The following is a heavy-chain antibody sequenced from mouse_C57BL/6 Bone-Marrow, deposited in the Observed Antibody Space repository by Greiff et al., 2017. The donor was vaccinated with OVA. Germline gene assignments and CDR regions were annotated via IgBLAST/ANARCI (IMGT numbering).Heavy chain of an antibody. V-gene: IGHV1-19*01. CDR1: GYTFTDYY. Sequence: EVQLQQSGPVLVKPGASVKMSCKASGYTFTDYYMNWVKQCHGKSLEWIGVINPYNGGTSYNQKFKGKATLTVDKSSSTAYMELNSLTSEDSAVYYCARDYWGQGTTLTVSS. J-gene: IGHJ2*01. CDR3: ARDY. CDR2: INPYNGGT.